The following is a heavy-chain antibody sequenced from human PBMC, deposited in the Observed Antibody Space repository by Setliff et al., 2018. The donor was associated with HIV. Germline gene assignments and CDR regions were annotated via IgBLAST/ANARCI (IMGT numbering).Heavy chain of an antibody. CDR2: VFYNGDT. V-gene: IGHV4-59*08. Sequence: PSETLSLTCTVSGGSIRSYYWSWIRQSPGKGLEWIGYVFYNGDTAYNPSLKNRLTISVDTSKSQFSLKSTSVTAADTAVYYCARQMTIPGVAVTPVDYWGQGALVTVSS. D-gene: IGHD3-3*01. CDR1: GGSIRSYY. CDR3: ARQMTIPGVAVTPVDY. J-gene: IGHJ4*02.